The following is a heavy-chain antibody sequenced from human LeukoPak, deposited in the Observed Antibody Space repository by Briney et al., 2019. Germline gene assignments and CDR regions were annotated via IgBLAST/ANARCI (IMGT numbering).Heavy chain of an antibody. V-gene: IGHV3-7*01. J-gene: IGHJ4*02. CDR1: GFTFSRYW. CDR2: IKEDGSAK. CDR3: ATSYDSSGCD. D-gene: IGHD3-22*01. Sequence: GGSLRLSCAASGFTFSRYWMSWVRQAPGKGLEWVANIKEDGSAKYYVDSVKGRFTIFRDNAKNSLYLQMNSLRAEDTAVYYCATSYDSSGCDWGQGTLVTVSS.